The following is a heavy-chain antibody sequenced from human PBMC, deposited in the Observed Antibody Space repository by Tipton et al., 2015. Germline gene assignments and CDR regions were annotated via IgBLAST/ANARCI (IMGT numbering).Heavy chain of an antibody. V-gene: IGHV3-23*01. CDR2: ITGSGGSK. D-gene: IGHD5-18*01. CDR3: AKDGGSSYGHPRIYDY. J-gene: IGHJ4*02. CDR1: GFTFSTYD. Sequence: SLRLSCAASGFTFSTYDMSWVRQAPGKGPEWVSAITGSGGSKYYADAVKGRFTISRDNSKNTLHLQLNSLRAEDTAVYYCAKDGGSSYGHPRIYDYWGQGTQATVSS.